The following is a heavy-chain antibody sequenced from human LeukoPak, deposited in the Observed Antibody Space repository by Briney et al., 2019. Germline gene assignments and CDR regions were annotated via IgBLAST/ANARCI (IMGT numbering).Heavy chain of an antibody. D-gene: IGHD2-8*02. CDR2: IWYDGSNK. J-gene: IGHJ6*02. CDR1: GFTFSSYG. V-gene: IGHV3-33*01. Sequence: GGSLRLSCAASGFTFSSYGMHWVRQAPGKGLEWVAVIWYDGSNKYYADSVKGRFTISRDNSKNTLYLQMNSLRAEDTAVYYCARGTGDPEDYYYGMDVWGQGTTVTVSS. CDR3: ARGTGDPEDYYYGMDV.